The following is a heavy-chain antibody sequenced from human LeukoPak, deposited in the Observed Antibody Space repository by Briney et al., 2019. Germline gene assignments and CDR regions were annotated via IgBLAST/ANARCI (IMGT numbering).Heavy chain of an antibody. Sequence: SETLSLTCAVSGASVNTYHWSWIRQPPGKGLEWIGHIFYSGTTDYNPSLKSRVTISIDTSKNQVSLKLNSVTAADTAVYYCTCDHWLACAYWGQGTPVTVSS. J-gene: IGHJ4*02. CDR2: IFYSGTT. V-gene: IGHV4-59*08. CDR3: TCDHWLACAY. CDR1: GASVNTYH. D-gene: IGHD6-19*01.